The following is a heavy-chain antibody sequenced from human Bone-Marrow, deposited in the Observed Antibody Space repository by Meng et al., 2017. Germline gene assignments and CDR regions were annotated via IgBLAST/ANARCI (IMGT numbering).Heavy chain of an antibody. Sequence: ASVKVSCKASGYTLTNYAINWLRQAPGQGLEWMGWMNPNSGNTGYAQKFQGRVTITRNTSISTAYMELSSLRSEDTAVYYCARESGGHYDILTGYRAGDQYNWFDPWGQGTLVTVSS. CDR2: MNPNSGNT. J-gene: IGHJ5*02. D-gene: IGHD3-9*01. V-gene: IGHV1-8*03. CDR3: ARESGGHYDILTGYRAGDQYNWFDP. CDR1: GYTLTNYA.